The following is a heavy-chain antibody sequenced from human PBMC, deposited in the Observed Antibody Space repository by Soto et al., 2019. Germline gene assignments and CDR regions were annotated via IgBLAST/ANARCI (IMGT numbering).Heavy chain of an antibody. CDR2: ISSNSAYI. CDR3: TSDASRDSSARGWFDP. CDR1: GFTFRSFT. Sequence: GGSLRLSCAASGFTFRSFTMNWVRQAPGKGLEWVSTISSNSAYIYYTDALRGRFTISRDNAKNSLHLQMNSLRAEDTAVYYCTSDASRDSSARGWFDPWGPGTLVTVSS. J-gene: IGHJ5*02. V-gene: IGHV3-21*01. D-gene: IGHD6-13*01.